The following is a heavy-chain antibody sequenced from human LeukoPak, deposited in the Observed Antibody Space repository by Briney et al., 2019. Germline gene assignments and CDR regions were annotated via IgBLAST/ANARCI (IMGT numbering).Heavy chain of an antibody. J-gene: IGHJ4*02. CDR1: GYTFASYY. CDR3: ARVGAAAGTFDY. Sequence: ASVKVSCTASGYTFASYYMHWVRQAPGQGLEWMGIINPSGGSTSYAQKFQGRVTMTRDTSTSTVYMELSSLRSEDTAVYYCARVGAAAGTFDYWGQGTLVTVSS. D-gene: IGHD6-13*01. CDR2: INPSGGST. V-gene: IGHV1-46*01.